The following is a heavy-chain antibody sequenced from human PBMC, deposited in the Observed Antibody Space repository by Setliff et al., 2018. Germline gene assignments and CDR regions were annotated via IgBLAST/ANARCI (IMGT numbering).Heavy chain of an antibody. J-gene: IGHJ4*02. D-gene: IGHD3-22*01. V-gene: IGHV4-59*01. CDR3: ARDSALHSYHYDSSGYLDY. CDR1: GGSISTYY. Sequence: PSETLSLTCTVSGGSISTYYWSWIRQTPVKGLEWIGYVYYSGTTNYNPLFKSRVTISVDRPKNQFSLKLSSVTAADTGVYYCARDSALHSYHYDSSGYLDYWGQGALVTV. CDR2: VYYSGTT.